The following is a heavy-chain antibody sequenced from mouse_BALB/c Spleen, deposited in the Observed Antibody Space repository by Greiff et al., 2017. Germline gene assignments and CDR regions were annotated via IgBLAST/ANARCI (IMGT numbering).Heavy chain of an antibody. CDR3: ARGGDVDY. J-gene: IGHJ2*01. Sequence: DVMLVESGGGLVQPGGSRKLSCAASGFTFSDYGMAWVRQAPGKGPEWVAFISNLAYSIYYADTVTGRFTISRENAKNTLYLEMSSLRSEDTAMYYCARGGDVDYWGQGTTLTVSS. CDR2: ISNLAYSI. V-gene: IGHV5-15*02. D-gene: IGHD3-3*01. CDR1: GFTFSDYG.